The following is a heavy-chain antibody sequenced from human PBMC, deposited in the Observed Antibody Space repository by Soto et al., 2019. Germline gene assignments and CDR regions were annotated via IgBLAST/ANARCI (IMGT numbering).Heavy chain of an antibody. J-gene: IGHJ4*02. CDR2: IKSDAYGGAI. CDR1: GFTFSNAW. D-gene: IGHD2-8*01. CDR3: TTTKGRLEPPTNDF. Sequence: EVQLVESGGGLVKPGGSLRLSCAGSGFTFSNAWMSWVRRAPGKGLEWVGRIKSDAYGGAIDYAAPVKGRFTIPRDYSKNKPFLQMDNPRAEDTAVYSCTTTKGRLEPPTNDFWGQGTPVIVSS. V-gene: IGHV3-15*01.